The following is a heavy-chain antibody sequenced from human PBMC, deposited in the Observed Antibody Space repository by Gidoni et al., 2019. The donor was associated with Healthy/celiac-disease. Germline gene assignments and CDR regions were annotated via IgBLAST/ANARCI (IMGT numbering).Heavy chain of an antibody. V-gene: IGHV4-34*01. CDR2: INHSGST. CDR1: GGSFSGYY. Sequence: QVQLQQWGAGLLKPSATLSLTCAVYGGSFSGYYWSWIRQPPGKGLEWIGEINHSGSTNYNPSLKSRVTISVDTSKNQFSLKLSSVTAADTAVYYCARGFAGWFDPWGQGTLVTVSS. CDR3: ARGFAGWFDP. J-gene: IGHJ5*02.